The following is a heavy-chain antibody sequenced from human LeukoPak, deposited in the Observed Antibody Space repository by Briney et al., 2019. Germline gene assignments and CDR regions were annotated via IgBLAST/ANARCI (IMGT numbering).Heavy chain of an antibody. D-gene: IGHD3-22*01. CDR2: IYYSGST. J-gene: IGHJ3*02. Sequence: SETLSLTCTVSGGSISSSSYYWGWIRQPPGKGLEWIGSIYYSGSTYYNPSLKSRVTISVDTSKNQFSLKLSSVTAADTAVYYCARHVILLDSSGYEAGAFDIWGQGTMVTVSS. V-gene: IGHV4-39*01. CDR3: ARHVILLDSSGYEAGAFDI. CDR1: GGSISSSSYY.